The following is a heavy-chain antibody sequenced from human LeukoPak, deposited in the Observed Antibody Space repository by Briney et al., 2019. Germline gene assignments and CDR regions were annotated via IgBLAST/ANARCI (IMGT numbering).Heavy chain of an antibody. CDR3: AKDRGQWLVLYGMDV. J-gene: IGHJ6*02. CDR2: ISQTSEST. CDR1: GFTFNSYS. D-gene: IGHD6-19*01. Sequence: PGGSLRLSCAASGFTFNSYSMSWVRQAPGKGLEWVSYISQTSESTYYADSVRGRFSISRDDAKSSLYLQMNSLRDEDTAVYYCAKDRGQWLVLYGMDVWGQGTTVTVSS. V-gene: IGHV3-48*02.